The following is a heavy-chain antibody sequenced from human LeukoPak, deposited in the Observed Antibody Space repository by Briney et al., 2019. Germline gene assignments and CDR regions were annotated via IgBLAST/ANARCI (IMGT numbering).Heavy chain of an antibody. CDR3: ARGGAARLHFQN. J-gene: IGHJ1*01. Sequence: SETLSLTCAVYGVSFSGYYWSWIRQPPGKGLEWIGEINHSGSTNYNPSLQSRVTISVDTSKNQFSLNLTSVTAADTAVYYCARGGAARLHFQNWGQGTLVTVSS. CDR1: GVSFSGYY. CDR2: INHSGST. V-gene: IGHV4-34*01. D-gene: IGHD6-6*01.